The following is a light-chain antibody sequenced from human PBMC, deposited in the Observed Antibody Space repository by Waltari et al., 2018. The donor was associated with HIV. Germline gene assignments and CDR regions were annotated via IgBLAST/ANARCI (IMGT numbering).Light chain of an antibody. CDR2: RAS. CDR1: QSISNW. CDR3: QQYSAFPWT. V-gene: IGKV1-5*03. Sequence: DIQMTQSLSTLSASMGDRVSITFRASQSISNWLAWYQQKPGQAPKLLIYRASTLESGVPSRFSGSGSGTEFTLTINNLQPDDSATYYCQQYSAFPWTFGQGAKVEIK. J-gene: IGKJ1*01.